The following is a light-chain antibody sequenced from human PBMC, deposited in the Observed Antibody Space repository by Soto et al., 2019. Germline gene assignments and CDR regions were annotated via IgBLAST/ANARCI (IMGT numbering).Light chain of an antibody. Sequence: DMQMTQSTSWLSASVGERVTIACRARQGISNYLAWYQQKPGTVPQLLSSAASTLQSGVPSRFSGGGSGTDFTLTISSLQPEDVATYYCKKYNRAPWKCGKGTKVAIK. CDR2: AAS. CDR3: KKYNRAPWK. V-gene: IGKV1-27*01. CDR1: QGISNY. J-gene: IGKJ1*01.